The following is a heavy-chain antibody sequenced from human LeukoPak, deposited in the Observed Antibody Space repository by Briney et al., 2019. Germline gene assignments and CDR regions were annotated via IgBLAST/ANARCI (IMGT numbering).Heavy chain of an antibody. D-gene: IGHD2-2*01. CDR1: GDSISSSSFY. CDR2: IFYSGIT. Sequence: SETLSLTCTLSGDSISSSSFYWAWIRQPPGKGLECIGTIFYSGITYYSSSLKSRVTISVDTSKNQFSLKLGSVTVADTAVYFCARSGPAAGRPDAFDIWGQGTMVTVSS. V-gene: IGHV4-39*07. CDR3: ARSGPAAGRPDAFDI. J-gene: IGHJ3*02.